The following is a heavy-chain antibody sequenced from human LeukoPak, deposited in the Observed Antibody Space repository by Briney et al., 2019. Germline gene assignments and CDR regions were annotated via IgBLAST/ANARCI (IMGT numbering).Heavy chain of an antibody. V-gene: IGHV1-2*02. D-gene: IGHD6-13*01. J-gene: IGHJ4*02. CDR2: INPNNGGT. CDR1: GYTFTGYR. CDR3: ATSGSTWYNDY. Sequence: ASVKVSCKASGYTFTGYRMHWARQVPGQGLEWMAWINPNNGGTNYAQKFQGRVTLTRDTSISTTYMELSSLRSDDTAVYYCATSGSTWYNDYWGQGTLVTVSS.